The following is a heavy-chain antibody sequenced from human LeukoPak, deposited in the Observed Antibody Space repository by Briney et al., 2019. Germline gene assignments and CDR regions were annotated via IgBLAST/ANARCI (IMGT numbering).Heavy chain of an antibody. D-gene: IGHD5-18*01. V-gene: IGHV1-2*02. Sequence: ASVKVSCKASGYTFTSYYMHWVRQAPGQGLEWMGWINPNSGGTNYAQKFQGRVTMTRDTSISTAYMELSRLRSDDTAVYYCARAPDTAMVQHGRAAGVDAFDIWGQGTMVTVSS. CDR3: ARAPDTAMVQHGRAAGVDAFDI. CDR2: INPNSGGT. CDR1: GYTFTSYY. J-gene: IGHJ3*02.